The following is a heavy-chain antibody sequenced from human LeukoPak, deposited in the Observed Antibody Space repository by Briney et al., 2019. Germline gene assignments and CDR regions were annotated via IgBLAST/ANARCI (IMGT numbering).Heavy chain of an antibody. V-gene: IGHV4-59*12. J-gene: IGHJ4*02. CDR2: ISYSGST. Sequence: SETLSLTCTVSVGSINNYCWSWIRQPPGKGLEWIGYISYSGSTNYNPSLQSRVTISVDTSKNQFPLQLSSVTAADTAVYYCARADTHHTYSSSWHFDYWGQGTLVTVSS. CDR1: VGSINNYC. D-gene: IGHD6-13*01. CDR3: ARADTHHTYSSSWHFDY.